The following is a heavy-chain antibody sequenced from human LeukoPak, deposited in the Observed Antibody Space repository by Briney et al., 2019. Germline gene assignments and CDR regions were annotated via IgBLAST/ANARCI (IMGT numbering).Heavy chain of an antibody. CDR3: ARAAYGDYGFVIFDY. CDR1: GGTFSSYA. Sequence: ASVKVSCKASGGTFSSYAISWVRQAPGQGLEWMGRIIPILGIANYAQKFQGRVTITADKSTSTAYMELSSLRSEGTAVYYCARAAYGDYGFVIFDYWGQGTLVTVSS. V-gene: IGHV1-69*04. CDR2: IIPILGIA. J-gene: IGHJ4*02. D-gene: IGHD4-17*01.